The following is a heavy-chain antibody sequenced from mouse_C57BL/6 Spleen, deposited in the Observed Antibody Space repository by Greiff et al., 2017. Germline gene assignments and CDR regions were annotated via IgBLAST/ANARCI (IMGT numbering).Heavy chain of an antibody. Sequence: QVHVKQPGAELVKPGASVKVSCKASGYTFTSYWMPWVKQRPGQGLEWIGRIHPSDSDTNYNQKFKGKATLTVDKSSSTAYMQLSSLTSEDSAVYYCEINPLYSNYEREDYWGQGTTLTVSS. J-gene: IGHJ2*01. V-gene: IGHV1-74*01. D-gene: IGHD2-5*01. CDR3: EINPLYSNYEREDY. CDR2: IHPSDSDT. CDR1: GYTFTSYW.